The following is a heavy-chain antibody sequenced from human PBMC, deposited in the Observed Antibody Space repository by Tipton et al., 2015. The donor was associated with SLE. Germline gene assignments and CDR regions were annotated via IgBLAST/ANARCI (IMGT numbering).Heavy chain of an antibody. D-gene: IGHD6-13*01. Sequence: TLSLTCTVSGGYICSYYWSWIPQPPGKGLEWIGSIYYSGSTNHNPPPKSRVTISVDTSKNQFSLKLSSVTAADTAVYYCARRGIAAAGNDYWGQGTLVTVSS. CDR1: GGYICSYY. V-gene: IGHV4-59*01. J-gene: IGHJ4*02. CDR2: IYYSGST. CDR3: ARRGIAAAGNDY.